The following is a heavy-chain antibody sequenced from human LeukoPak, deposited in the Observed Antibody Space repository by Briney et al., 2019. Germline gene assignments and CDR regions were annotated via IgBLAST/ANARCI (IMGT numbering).Heavy chain of an antibody. J-gene: IGHJ4*02. Sequence: GTSLRLSCAASGFTFGSFGMHWVRQAPGKGLEWVTLIWYDGSSEYYVDSVKGRFTISRDNSKNTLYLQINSLRAEDTAVYYCARDSYDILTGYYSGPDYWGQGTQVTVSS. CDR2: IWYDGSSE. V-gene: IGHV3-33*01. D-gene: IGHD3-9*01. CDR1: GFTFGSFG. CDR3: ARDSYDILTGYYSGPDY.